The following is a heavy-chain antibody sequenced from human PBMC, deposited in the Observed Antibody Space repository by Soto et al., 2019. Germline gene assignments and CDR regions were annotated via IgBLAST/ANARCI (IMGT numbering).Heavy chain of an antibody. CDR2: ISATGGGT. CDR1: GFKFSNYA. J-gene: IGHJ4*02. V-gene: IGHV3-23*01. D-gene: IGHD3-16*01. Sequence: GGSLRLSCAASGFKFSNYAMSWVRQAPGKGLEWVSLISATGGGTYYADSVKGRFTISRDNSHNTLYPQVHSLTAEDTAVYYCAKDRRAGGNSAFYFDFWGQGAQVTVSS. CDR3: AKDRRAGGNSAFYFDF.